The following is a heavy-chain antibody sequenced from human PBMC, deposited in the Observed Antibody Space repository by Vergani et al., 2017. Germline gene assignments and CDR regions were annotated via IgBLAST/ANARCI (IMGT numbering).Heavy chain of an antibody. D-gene: IGHD5-18*01. CDR3: AREMDSYGYNYYYGMDV. CDR1: GYTFTSYG. CDR2: ISAYNGNT. Sequence: QVQLVQSGAEVKKPGASVKVSCKASGYTFTSYGISWVRQAPGQGLEWMGWISAYNGNTNYAQKLQGRVTMTTDTSTSTACMELRSLRSDDTAVYYCAREMDSYGYNYYYGMDVWGQGTTVTVSS. J-gene: IGHJ6*02. V-gene: IGHV1-18*01.